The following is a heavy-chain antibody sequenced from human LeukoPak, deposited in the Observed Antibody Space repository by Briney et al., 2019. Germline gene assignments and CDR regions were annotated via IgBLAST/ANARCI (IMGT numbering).Heavy chain of an antibody. CDR2: ISSSSSTI. CDR3: ASRGGNY. CDR1: GFTFSTFG. D-gene: IGHD3-16*01. J-gene: IGHJ4*02. Sequence: PGGSLRLSCAASGFTFSTFGISWVRQAPGKGLEWVSYISSSSSTIYYADSVKGRFTISRDNAKNSLYLQMSSLRDEDTAVYYCASRGGNYWGQGTLVTVSS. V-gene: IGHV3-48*02.